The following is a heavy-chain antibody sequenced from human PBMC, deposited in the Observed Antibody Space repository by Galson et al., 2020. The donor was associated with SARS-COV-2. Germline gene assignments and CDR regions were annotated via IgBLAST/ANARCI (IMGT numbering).Heavy chain of an antibody. CDR2: ISYDGSNK. Sequence: QLGESLKISCAASGFTFSSYGMHWVRQAPGKGLEWVAVISYDGSNKYYADSVKGRFTISRDNSKNTLYLQMNSLRAEDTAVYYCNGRLRPHYYYYYGMDVWGQGTTVTVSS. CDR1: GFTFSSYG. V-gene: IGHV3-30*03. J-gene: IGHJ6*02. CDR3: NGRLRPHYYYYYGMDV. D-gene: IGHD2-15*01.